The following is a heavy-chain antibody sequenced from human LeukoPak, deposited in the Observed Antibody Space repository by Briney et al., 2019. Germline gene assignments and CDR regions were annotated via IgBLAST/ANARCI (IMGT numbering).Heavy chain of an antibody. CDR3: AKDGWFGELLVGFDY. D-gene: IGHD3-10*01. J-gene: IGHJ4*02. CDR2: ISGGGGST. V-gene: IGHV3-23*01. Sequence: VGSLRLSCAASGFSFSIYAMNWVRQAPGKGREWVSAISGGGGSTYYADSLKGRFTISRDNSKNTLYLQMNSLRAEDTAVYYCAKDGWFGELLVGFDYWGQGTLVTVSS. CDR1: GFSFSIYA.